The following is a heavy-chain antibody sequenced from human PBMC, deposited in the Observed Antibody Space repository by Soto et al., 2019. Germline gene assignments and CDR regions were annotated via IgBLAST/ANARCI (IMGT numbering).Heavy chain of an antibody. D-gene: IGHD3-9*01. CDR3: ASGVDILTGYYIGYY. CDR1: GFSFSNSA. Sequence: GSLRLSCAASGFSFSNSAMHWVRQAPGKGLEWVAVIWYDGSKKYYVDSVKGRFTISRDNSKNTLYLQMNSLRAEDTAVYYCASGVDILTGYYIGYYWGQGTLVTVSS. J-gene: IGHJ4*02. V-gene: IGHV3-33*01. CDR2: IWYDGSKK.